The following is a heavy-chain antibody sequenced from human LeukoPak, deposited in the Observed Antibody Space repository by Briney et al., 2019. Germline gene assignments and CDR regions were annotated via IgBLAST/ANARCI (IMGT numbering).Heavy chain of an antibody. CDR3: AKDGKVGLYYFDY. D-gene: IGHD1-26*01. CDR1: GFTFSSYA. J-gene: IGHJ4*02. Sequence: PGGSLRLSCAASGFTFSSYAMNWVRQAPGKGLEWVSGISGNGGTTFYADSVKGRFTISRDNSKNTLYLQMNSLRAEDTAVYYCAKDGKVGLYYFDYWGQGTLVTVSS. V-gene: IGHV3-23*01. CDR2: ISGNGGTT.